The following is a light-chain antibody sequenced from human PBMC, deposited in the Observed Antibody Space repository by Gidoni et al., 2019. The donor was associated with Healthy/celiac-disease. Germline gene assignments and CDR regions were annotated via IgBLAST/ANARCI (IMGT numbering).Light chain of an antibody. CDR1: QSISSW. J-gene: IGKJ4*01. V-gene: IGKV1-5*01. CDR2: DAS. Sequence: DLQMTLSPSTLSASVGDRVTLTCRASQSISSWLAWYQQKPGKAPKLLIYDASNLESGVPSRFSGSGSGTEFTLTISSLQPDDFATYYCQQYNSYPLTFGGGTKVEIK. CDR3: QQYNSYPLT.